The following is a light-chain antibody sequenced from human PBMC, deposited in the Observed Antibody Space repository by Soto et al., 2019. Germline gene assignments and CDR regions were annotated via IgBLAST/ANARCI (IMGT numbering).Light chain of an antibody. Sequence: IVMTQTPATLSVSPGERATLSCRASQSVSSYLAWFQQKPGQAPRLLIFDASDRPTDIPARFSGXXXXTXXXXTXXXXXXEXFAVXSCHQRSDRPITFRQGTTLEIK. J-gene: IGKJ5*01. CDR2: DAS. CDR1: QSVSSY. CDR3: HQRSDRPIT. V-gene: IGKV3-11*01.